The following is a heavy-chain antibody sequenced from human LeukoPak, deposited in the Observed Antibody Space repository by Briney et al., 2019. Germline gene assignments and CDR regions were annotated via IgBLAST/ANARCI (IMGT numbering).Heavy chain of an antibody. CDR2: IYHSGST. CDR3: ARTYYSDNWFDP. V-gene: IGHV4-38-2*02. Sequence: PSETLSLTCTVSGYSISSGYYWGWVRQPPGKGLEWIGSIYHSGSTYYNPSLKSRVTISVDTSKDQFSLNLSSVTAADTAVYFCARTYYSDNWFDPWGQGTLVTVSS. J-gene: IGHJ5*02. CDR1: GYSISSGYY. D-gene: IGHD1-26*01.